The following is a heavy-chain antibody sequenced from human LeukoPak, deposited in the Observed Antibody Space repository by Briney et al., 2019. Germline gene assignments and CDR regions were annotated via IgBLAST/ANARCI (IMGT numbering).Heavy chain of an antibody. J-gene: IGHJ6*02. CDR2: ISSTSSYI. CDR3: ARALWSGPVYYGMDV. Sequence: GGSLRLSCAASGFTFSNYNFYWVRKTPGKGLEWVSSISSTSSYIYYADSMKGRFTISRDNAKNSLYLQMNSLRAEDTAVYYCARALWSGPVYYGMDVWGQGTTVTVSS. V-gene: IGHV3-21*01. CDR1: GFTFSNYN. D-gene: IGHD3-10*01.